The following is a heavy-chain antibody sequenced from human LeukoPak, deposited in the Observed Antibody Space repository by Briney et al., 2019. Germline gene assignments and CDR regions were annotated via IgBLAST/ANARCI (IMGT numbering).Heavy chain of an antibody. CDR2: IYSGGSA. D-gene: IGHD5-18*01. J-gene: IGHJ4*02. CDR1: GFTVSSNY. Sequence: GGSLRLSCAASGFTVSSNYMSCVLQAPGKGLEWVSVIYSGGSAYYADSVKGRFTISRDNSKNTLYLQMNSLRAEDTAVYYCARDLTYSYGYGYWGQGTLVTVSS. V-gene: IGHV3-66*01. CDR3: ARDLTYSYGYGY.